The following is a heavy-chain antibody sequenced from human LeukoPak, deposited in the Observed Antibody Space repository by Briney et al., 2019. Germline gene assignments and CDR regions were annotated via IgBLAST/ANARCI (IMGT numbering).Heavy chain of an antibody. D-gene: IGHD5-18*01. V-gene: IGHV1-18*01. CDR2: ISAYNGNT. J-gene: IGHJ4*02. Sequence: ASVKVSCKASGYTFTSYGISWVRQAPGQGLEWMGWISAYNGNTNYAQKLQGRATMTTDTSTSTAYMELRSLRSDDTAVYYCARVRYSYGYRGEDFDYWGQGTLVTVSS. CDR1: GYTFTSYG. CDR3: ARVRYSYGYRGEDFDY.